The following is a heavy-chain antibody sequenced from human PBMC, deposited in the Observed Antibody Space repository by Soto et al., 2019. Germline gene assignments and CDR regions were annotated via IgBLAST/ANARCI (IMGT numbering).Heavy chain of an antibody. CDR1: GYTLTELS. CDR3: ATTGLGYCTNGVCSGSFDY. V-gene: IGHV1-24*01. J-gene: IGHJ4*02. CDR2: FDPEDGET. D-gene: IGHD2-8*01. Sequence: GASVKVSCKVSGYTLTELSMHWVRQAPGKGLEWMGGFDPEDGETIYAQKFQGRVTMTEDTSTDTAYMELSSLRSEDTAVYYCATTGLGYCTNGVCSGSFDYWGQGTLVTVSS.